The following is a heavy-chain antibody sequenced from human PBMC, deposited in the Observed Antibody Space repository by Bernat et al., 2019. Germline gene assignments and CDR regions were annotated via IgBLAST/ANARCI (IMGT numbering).Heavy chain of an antibody. Sequence: QVQLQESGPGLVKPSETLSLTCIVSGASIKSNYWSWIRQPPGKGLEWIGYFDYTGSTNYNPSLKSRVTISGDTSRNQFSLKFYSVTDADTAVYYCAREISSAYYHFDYWGQGILVT. D-gene: IGHD6-19*01. CDR3: AREISSAYYHFDY. CDR2: FDYTGST. V-gene: IGHV4-59*01. J-gene: IGHJ4*02. CDR1: GASIKSNY.